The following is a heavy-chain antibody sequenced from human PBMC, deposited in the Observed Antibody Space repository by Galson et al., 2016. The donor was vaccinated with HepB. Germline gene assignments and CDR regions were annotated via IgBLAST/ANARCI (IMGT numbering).Heavy chain of an antibody. CDR2: INKDGSEK. D-gene: IGHD5-18*01. Sequence: SLRLSCAASGISFSTYWMNWARLAPGKGLQWVATINKDGSEKCYVDSVKGRFSISRADANNSVYLEMSSLRAEDTAVYFCARSRRERDSYGFAYWGQGTQVAVSS. V-gene: IGHV3-7*03. CDR1: GISFSTYW. J-gene: IGHJ4*02. CDR3: ARSRRERDSYGFAY.